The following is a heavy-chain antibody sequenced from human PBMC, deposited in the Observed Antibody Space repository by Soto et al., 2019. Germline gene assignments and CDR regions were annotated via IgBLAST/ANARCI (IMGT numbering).Heavy chain of an antibody. D-gene: IGHD3-16*01. CDR1: GFTFDDYA. Sequence: EVQLVESGGGLVQPGRSLRLSCAASGFTFDDYARHWVRQAPGKGLEWVSGIRWNSGSIGYADSVKGRFTISRDNAKNSLYLQMNSLRAEDTALYYCAKSLAIHTDWFDPWGQGTLVTVSS. CDR2: IRWNSGSI. V-gene: IGHV3-9*01. J-gene: IGHJ5*02. CDR3: AKSLAIHTDWFDP.